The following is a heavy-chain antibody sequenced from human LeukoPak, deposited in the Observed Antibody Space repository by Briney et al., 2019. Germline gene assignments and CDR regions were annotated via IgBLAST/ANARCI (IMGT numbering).Heavy chain of an antibody. D-gene: IGHD5-24*01. Sequence: GGSLRLSCAASGFTFSRYAMHWVRQAPGKGLEWVAIIRFDGSDKFYADSVKGRFTISRDNSKNTLYLQMNGLRAEDTAVYYCAKVLQYYYYGMDVWGQGTTVTVSS. CDR1: GFTFSRYA. V-gene: IGHV3-30*02. CDR2: IRFDGSDK. J-gene: IGHJ6*02. CDR3: AKVLQYYYYGMDV.